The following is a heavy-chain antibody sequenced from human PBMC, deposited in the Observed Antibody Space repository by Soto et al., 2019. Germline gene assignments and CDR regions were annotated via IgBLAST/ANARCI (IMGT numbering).Heavy chain of an antibody. D-gene: IGHD1-26*01. V-gene: IGHV3-23*01. CDR2: ISGSGGST. J-gene: IGHJ5*02. CDR3: AKVPLVGALPWWFDP. CDR1: GFTFSSYA. Sequence: EVQLLESGGGLVQPGGSLRLSCAASGFTFSSYAMSWVRQAPGKGLEWVSTISGSGGSTYYADSVKGRFTISRDNSKNTLSLQMNSLRAEDTAVYYCAKVPLVGALPWWFDPWGQGTLVTVSS.